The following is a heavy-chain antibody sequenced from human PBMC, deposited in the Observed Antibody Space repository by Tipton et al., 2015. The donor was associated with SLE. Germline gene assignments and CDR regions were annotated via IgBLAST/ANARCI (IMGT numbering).Heavy chain of an antibody. V-gene: IGHV3-23*01. D-gene: IGHD6-19*01. Sequence: SLRLSCAASGFTFSSYAMSWVRQAPGKGLEWVSGISGSGGSTHYADSAKGRLTIPRDNSKNTLYLQMNSLRVEDTAVYYCAKRSAPVAAPFDYWGQGTLVTVSS. CDR2: ISGSGGST. CDR3: AKRSAPVAAPFDY. J-gene: IGHJ4*02. CDR1: GFTFSSYA.